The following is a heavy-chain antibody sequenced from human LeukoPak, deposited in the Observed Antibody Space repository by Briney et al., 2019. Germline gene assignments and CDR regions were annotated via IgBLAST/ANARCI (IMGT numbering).Heavy chain of an antibody. CDR1: GFTFDDYA. V-gene: IGHV3-9*01. Sequence: GRSLRLSCAASGFTFDDYAMHWVRQAPGKGLEWVSGISWNSGSIGYADSVKGRFTISRDDAKNTLYLQMSSLSVDDTAIYYCTRGSPGYSSSWLDFWGQGILVTVSS. J-gene: IGHJ4*02. D-gene: IGHD6-13*01. CDR3: TRGSPGYSSSWLDF. CDR2: ISWNSGSI.